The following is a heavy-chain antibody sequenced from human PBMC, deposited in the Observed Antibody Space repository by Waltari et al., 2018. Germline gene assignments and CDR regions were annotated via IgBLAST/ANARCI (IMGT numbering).Heavy chain of an antibody. Sequence: QLQLQESGPGLVKPSETLSLTCTVSGGSISSSSYYWGWLRQPPGKGLEWIGSIYYSGSTYYNPSLKSRVTISVDTSKNQFSLKLSSVTAADTAVYYCARDPGYSSSSPPYWGQGTLVTVSS. V-gene: IGHV4-39*07. D-gene: IGHD6-13*01. CDR2: IYYSGST. CDR1: GGSISSSSYY. J-gene: IGHJ4*02. CDR3: ARDPGYSSSSPPY.